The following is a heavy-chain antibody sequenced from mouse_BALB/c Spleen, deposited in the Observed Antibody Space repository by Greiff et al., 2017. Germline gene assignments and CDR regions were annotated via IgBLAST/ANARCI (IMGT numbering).Heavy chain of an antibody. V-gene: IGHV5-12-2*01. CDR1: GFTFSSYT. D-gene: IGHD4-1*01. J-gene: IGHJ4*01. Sequence: EVHLVESGGGLVQPGGSLKLSCAASGFTFSSYTMSWVRQTPEKRLEWVAYISNGGGSTYYPDTVKGRFTISRDNAKNTLYLQMSSLKSEDTAMYYCARQDWDGAMDYWGQGTSVTVSS. CDR3: ARQDWDGAMDY. CDR2: ISNGGGST.